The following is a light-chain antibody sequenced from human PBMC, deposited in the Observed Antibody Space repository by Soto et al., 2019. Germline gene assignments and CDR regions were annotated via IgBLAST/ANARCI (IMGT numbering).Light chain of an antibody. V-gene: IGKV1-9*01. J-gene: IGKJ5*01. Sequence: DIQITHAPSSMSASLVDRVTITFLASQGISSFLAWYQQKPGKAPKLLIYAASTLQSGVPSRFGGSGSGTDFTLTISSLQPEDFATYFCQQLNSYPITFGQGTRLEIK. CDR3: QQLNSYPIT. CDR2: AAS. CDR1: QGISSF.